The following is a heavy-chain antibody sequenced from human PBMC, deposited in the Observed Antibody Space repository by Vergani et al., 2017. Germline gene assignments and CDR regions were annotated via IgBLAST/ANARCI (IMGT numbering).Heavy chain of an antibody. J-gene: IGHJ3*02. CDR3: AGGDGYSQKAFDI. CDR1: GYSFTSYW. Sequence: EVQLVQSGAEVKKPGESLKISCKCSGYSFTSYWCGWVRQMPGKGLEWMGIIYPGESDTRNSPFFQCQFTILADKSISTAYLQWSSLKASDTAMYYCAGGDGYSQKAFDIWGQGTMVTVSS. D-gene: IGHD5-24*01. V-gene: IGHV5-51*01. CDR2: IYPGESDT.